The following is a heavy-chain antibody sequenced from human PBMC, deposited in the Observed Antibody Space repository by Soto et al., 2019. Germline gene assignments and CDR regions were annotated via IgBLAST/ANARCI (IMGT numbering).Heavy chain of an antibody. CDR1: GFSLTTNEVG. CDR2: IYWDDDV. V-gene: IGHV2-5*02. D-gene: IGHD2-15*01. CDR3: AHRRYCSGGSCFDY. Sequence: QITLKESGPTLVKPTQTLTLTCTFSGFSLTTNEVGVGWIRQPPGKALEWLAVIYWDDDVRYNPSLQCILTSTKDTSKNQVVLTMTNVDPVDTATYYCAHRRYCSGGSCFDYWGQGTLVSVSS. J-gene: IGHJ4*02.